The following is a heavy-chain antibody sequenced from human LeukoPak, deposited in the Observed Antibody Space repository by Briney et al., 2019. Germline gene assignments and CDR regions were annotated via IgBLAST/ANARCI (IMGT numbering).Heavy chain of an antibody. CDR2: IYYSGST. CDR3: ARADYYGSGTLWGAFDI. D-gene: IGHD3-10*01. J-gene: IGHJ3*02. V-gene: IGHV4-39*07. CDR1: GGSISSSSYY. Sequence: SETLSLTCTVSGGSISSSSYYWGWIRQPPGKGLEWIGSIYYSGSTYYNPSLKSRVTISVDTSKNQFSLKLSSVTAADTAVYYCARADYYGSGTLWGAFDIWGQGTMVTVSS.